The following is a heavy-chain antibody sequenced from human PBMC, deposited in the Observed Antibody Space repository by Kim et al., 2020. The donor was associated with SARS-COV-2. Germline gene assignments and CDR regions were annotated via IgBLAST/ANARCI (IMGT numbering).Heavy chain of an antibody. D-gene: IGHD3-16*01. J-gene: IGHJ3*01. CDR3: TRAWGMATTADALDV. CDR2: IWFDGINK. CDR1: GFNFSIYG. Sequence: GGSLRLSCATSGFNFSIYGMHWVRQAPDKGLEWLAVIWFDGINKYYADSVKGRFTISRDNSKNTLYLQMNSLRDEDMAVYYCTRAWGMATTADALDVLG. V-gene: IGHV3-33*01.